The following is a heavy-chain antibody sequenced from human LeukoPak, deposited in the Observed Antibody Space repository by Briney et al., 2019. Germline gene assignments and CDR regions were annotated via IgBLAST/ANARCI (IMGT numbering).Heavy chain of an antibody. Sequence: GGSLRLSCAASGFTFSSYAMSWVRQAPGKGLEWVSAISGGGGSTYYADSVKGLFTISRDNSKNTLYLQMNSLRAEDTAVYYCAKDTRTISCHEYWGQGTLVTVSS. CDR3: AKDTRTISCHEY. CDR2: ISGGGGST. J-gene: IGHJ4*02. D-gene: IGHD3-3*01. V-gene: IGHV3-23*01. CDR1: GFTFSSYA.